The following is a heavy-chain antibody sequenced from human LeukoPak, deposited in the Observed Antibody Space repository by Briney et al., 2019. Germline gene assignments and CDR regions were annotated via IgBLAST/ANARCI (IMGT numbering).Heavy chain of an antibody. Sequence: GGSLRLSCAASGLTFSSYSMNWVRQAPGKGLEWVSYISSSSSTIYYADSVKGRFTISRDNAKNSLYLQMNSLRAEDTAVYYCARDRGYSSSWADYYFDYWGQGTLVTVSS. D-gene: IGHD6-13*01. V-gene: IGHV3-48*01. J-gene: IGHJ4*02. CDR3: ARDRGYSSSWADYYFDY. CDR1: GLTFSSYS. CDR2: ISSSSSTI.